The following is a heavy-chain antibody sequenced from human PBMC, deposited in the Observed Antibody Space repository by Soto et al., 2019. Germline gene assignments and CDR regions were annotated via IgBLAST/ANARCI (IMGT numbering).Heavy chain of an antibody. CDR2: INHSGST. CDR1: GGSFSGYY. V-gene: IGHV4-34*01. CDR3: ARGHLIAAAVSFDY. Sequence: SETLSLTCAVYGGSFSGYYWSWIRQPPGKGLEWIGEINHSGSTNYNPSLKSRVTISVDTSKNQFSLKLSSVTAADTAVYYCARGHLIAAAVSFDYWGQGTLVTVSS. D-gene: IGHD6-13*01. J-gene: IGHJ4*02.